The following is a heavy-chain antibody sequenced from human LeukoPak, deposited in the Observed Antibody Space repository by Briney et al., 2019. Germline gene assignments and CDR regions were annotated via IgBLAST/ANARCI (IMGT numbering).Heavy chain of an antibody. CDR2: IYSGGST. D-gene: IGHD3-22*01. CDR3: ARGGSYFDISGYYFY. V-gene: IGHV3-66*01. Sequence: GGSLRLSCAASGFTVGSNTMSWVRQAPGKGLESVSIIYSGGSTSYADSVKGRFTISRDNSKNTLYLQMNSLRTEDTAVYYCARGGSYFDISGYYFYWGQGTLVTVSS. CDR1: GFTVGSNT. J-gene: IGHJ4*02.